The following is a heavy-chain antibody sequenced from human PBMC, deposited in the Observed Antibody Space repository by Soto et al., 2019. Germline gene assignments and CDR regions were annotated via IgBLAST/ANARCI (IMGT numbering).Heavy chain of an antibody. CDR1: GYTFTSYG. Sequence: QVHLVQSGAEVKKPGASVKVSCKCSGYTFTSYGITWVRQAPGQGLEWMGWISAHNGNTDYAQKLQGRVTVTRDTSTSTAYMELRRLRSDDTAVYYCARGRYGDYWGQGALVTVSS. D-gene: IGHD1-1*01. J-gene: IGHJ4*02. CDR2: ISAHNGNT. CDR3: ARGRYGDY. V-gene: IGHV1-18*01.